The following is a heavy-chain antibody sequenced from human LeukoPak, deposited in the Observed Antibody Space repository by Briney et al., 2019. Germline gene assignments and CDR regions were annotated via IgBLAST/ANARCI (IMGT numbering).Heavy chain of an antibody. CDR1: GYTFSGHY. Sequence: VASVKVSCKASGYTFSGHYLHWVRQAPGQGLEWMGRINPNTGVTQYTENFQGRVTMTGDTSISTAYMELNGLRSDDTAIYYCARTWIQLSTPDFDLWGQGTLVTVSS. V-gene: IGHV1-2*06. D-gene: IGHD5-18*01. CDR3: ARTWIQLSTPDFDL. J-gene: IGHJ4*02. CDR2: INPNTGVT.